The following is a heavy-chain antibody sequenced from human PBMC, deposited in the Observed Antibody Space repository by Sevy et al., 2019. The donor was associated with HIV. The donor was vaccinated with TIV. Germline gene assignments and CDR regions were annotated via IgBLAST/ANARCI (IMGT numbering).Heavy chain of an antibody. CDR2: IWFDGSNA. D-gene: IGHD1-1*01. V-gene: IGHV3-33*01. Sequence: GGSLRLSCAASGFSFYSSPMHWVRQAPGKGLEWVGVIWFDGSNAYYADSLKGRFTLSRDNSKSTLYLQMSSLGAEDTAVYYCARSITRENWNAYYYGMDVWGQGTTVTISS. CDR3: ARSITRENWNAYYYGMDV. J-gene: IGHJ6*02. CDR1: GFSFYSSP.